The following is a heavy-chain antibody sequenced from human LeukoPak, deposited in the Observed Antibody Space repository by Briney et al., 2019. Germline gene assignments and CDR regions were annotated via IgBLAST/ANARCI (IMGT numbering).Heavy chain of an antibody. V-gene: IGHV3-66*01. CDR3: ARDGGYGYYYYYGMDV. J-gene: IGHJ6*02. Sequence: GGSLRLSCAASGFTASSNYMSWVRQAPGKGLEWVSVIYSGGSTYYADSVKGRFTISRDNSKNTLYLQMNSLRAEDTAVYYCARDGGYGYYYYYGMDVWGQGTTVTVSS. CDR2: IYSGGST. CDR1: GFTASSNY. D-gene: IGHD5-12*01.